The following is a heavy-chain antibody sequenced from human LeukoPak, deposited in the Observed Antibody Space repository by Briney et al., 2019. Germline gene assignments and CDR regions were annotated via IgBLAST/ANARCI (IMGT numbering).Heavy chain of an antibody. CDR1: GFTFSSYA. V-gene: IGHV3-64*01. CDR3: ARGGAGAHHHPTDY. J-gene: IGHJ4*02. D-gene: IGHD1-26*01. CDR2: ISSNGGST. Sequence: GGSLRLSCAASGFTFSSYAMHWVRQAPGKGLEYVSAISSNGGSTYYANSVKGRFTISRDNSKNTLYLQMGSLRAEDMAVYYCARGGAGAHHHPTDYWGQGTLVTVSS.